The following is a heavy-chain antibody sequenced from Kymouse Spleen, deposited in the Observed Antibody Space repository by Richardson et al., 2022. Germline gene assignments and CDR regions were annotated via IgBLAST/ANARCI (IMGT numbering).Heavy chain of an antibody. V-gene: IGHV3-33*01. D-gene: IGHD3-10*01. Sequence: QVQLVESGGGVVQPGRSLRLSCAASGFTFSSYGMHWVRQAPGKGLEWVAVIWYDGSNKYYADSVKGRFTISRDNSKNTLYLQMNSLRAEDTAVYYCARRLLWFGELYNYGMDVWGQGTTVTVSS. CDR1: GFTFSSYG. CDR2: IWYDGSNK. J-gene: IGHJ6*02. CDR3: ARRLLWFGELYNYGMDV.